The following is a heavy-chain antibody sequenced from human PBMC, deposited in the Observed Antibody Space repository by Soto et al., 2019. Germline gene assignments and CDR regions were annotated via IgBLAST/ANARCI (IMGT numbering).Heavy chain of an antibody. J-gene: IGHJ4*02. Sequence: SVKVSCKASGYTFTGYYMHCVRQAPGQGLEWMGGIIPIFGTANYAQKFQGRVTITADESTSTAYMELSSLRSEDTAVYYCARTSSIAARGIDYWGQGTLVTVSS. V-gene: IGHV1-69*13. CDR3: ARTSSIAARGIDY. D-gene: IGHD6-6*01. CDR1: GYTFTGYY. CDR2: IIPIFGTA.